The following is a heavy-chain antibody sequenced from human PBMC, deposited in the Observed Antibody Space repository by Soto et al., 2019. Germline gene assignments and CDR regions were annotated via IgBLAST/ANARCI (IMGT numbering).Heavy chain of an antibody. V-gene: IGHV4-39*01. Sequence: PSETLSLTYTVSGGSISSSSYYWGWIRQPPGKGLEWIGSIYYSGSTYYNPSLKSRVTISVDTSKNQFSLKLSSVTAADTAVYYFSKKGNTALKKIRGSFDYWGKGPLVTAS. CDR1: GGSISSSSYY. D-gene: IGHD3-10*01. CDR2: IYYSGST. CDR3: SKKGNTALKKIRGSFDY. J-gene: IGHJ4*02.